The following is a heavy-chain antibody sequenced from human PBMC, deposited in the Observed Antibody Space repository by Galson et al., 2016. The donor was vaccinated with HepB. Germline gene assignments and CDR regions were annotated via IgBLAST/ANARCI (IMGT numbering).Heavy chain of an antibody. J-gene: IGHJ4*02. Sequence: SVKVSCKASGGTFSNYAFSWVRQAPGQGLEWMGGIIPIVGIAHYAQNFQGRVTIAADKSTSTAYMELSSLRSEDTAVYCCATSYDYIWGTLDYWGQGTLVTVAS. CDR1: GGTFSNYA. V-gene: IGHV1-69*10. CDR3: ATSYDYIWGTLDY. CDR2: IIPIVGIA. D-gene: IGHD3-16*01.